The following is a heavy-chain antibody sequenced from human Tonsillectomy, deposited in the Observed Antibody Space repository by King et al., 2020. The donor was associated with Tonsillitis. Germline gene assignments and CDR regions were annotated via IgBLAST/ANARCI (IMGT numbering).Heavy chain of an antibody. V-gene: IGHV1-18*04. D-gene: IGHD1-14*01. Sequence: QLVQSGAEVKKPGASVKVSCKASGYTFTSYGISWVRQAPGQGLEWMGGIGPYNGNTNYAQKLQGRVTMTTDTSTSTAYMELRSLRSDDTAVYYCARLRNIFYHDAFDIWGQGTMVTVSS. CDR2: IGPYNGNT. CDR1: GYTFTSYG. CDR3: ARLRNIFYHDAFDI. J-gene: IGHJ3*02.